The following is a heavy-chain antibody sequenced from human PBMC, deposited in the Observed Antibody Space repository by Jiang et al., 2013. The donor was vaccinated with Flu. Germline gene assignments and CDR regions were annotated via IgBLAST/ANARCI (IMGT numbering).Heavy chain of an antibody. CDR1: GGSISSYY. V-gene: IGHV4-59*01. J-gene: IGHJ4*02. CDR3: ASSRDTVTSSFDY. D-gene: IGHD4-17*01. CDR2: IYYSGST. Sequence: PGLVKPSETLSLTCTVSGGSISSYYWSWIRQPPGKGLEWIGYIYYSGSTNYNPSLKSRVTISVDTSKNQFSLKLSSVTAADTAVYYCASSRDTVTSSFDYWGQGTLVTVSS.